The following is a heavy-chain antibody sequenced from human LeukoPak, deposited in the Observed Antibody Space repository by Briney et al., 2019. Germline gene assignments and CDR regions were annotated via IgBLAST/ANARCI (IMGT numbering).Heavy chain of an antibody. CDR1: GFTFSSYA. J-gene: IGHJ4*02. CDR2: ISGSGGST. CDR3: AKDGQGYGDFNY. Sequence: GGSLRLSCAASGFTFSSYAMSWVRQAPGGGLEWVSAISGSGGSTYYADSVKGRFTISRDNPKNTLYLQMNSLRAEDMAVYYCAKDGQGYGDFNYWGQGTLVTASS. D-gene: IGHD4-17*01. V-gene: IGHV3-23*01.